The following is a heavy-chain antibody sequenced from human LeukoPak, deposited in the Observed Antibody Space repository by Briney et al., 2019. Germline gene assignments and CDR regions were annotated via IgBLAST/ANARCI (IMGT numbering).Heavy chain of an antibody. CDR3: ATGRRDDYNQDY. CDR2: ISAYNGNT. CDR1: GYTFTSYG. V-gene: IGHV1-18*01. Sequence: ASVKVSCKASGYTFTSYGISWVRQAPGQGLEWMGWISAYNGNTNYAQKLQGRVTMTEDTSTDTAYMELSSLRSEDTAVYYCATGRRDDYNQDYWGQGTLVTVSS. J-gene: IGHJ4*02. D-gene: IGHD5-24*01.